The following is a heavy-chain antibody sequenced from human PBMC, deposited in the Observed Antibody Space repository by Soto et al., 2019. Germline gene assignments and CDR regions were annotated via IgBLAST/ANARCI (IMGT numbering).Heavy chain of an antibody. V-gene: IGHV3-53*01. Sequence: GGSLRLSCAASGFTVRSYRMSWVRQAPGKGLEWLCVVYDGDNTNYADSVKGRFTISRDNSKNTLYLQMNSLRADDTAVYYCARWEDDYYDSSGDDYWGQGTLVTVSS. CDR3: ARWEDDYYDSSGDDY. CDR1: GFTVRSYR. CDR2: VYDGDNT. D-gene: IGHD3-22*01. J-gene: IGHJ4*02.